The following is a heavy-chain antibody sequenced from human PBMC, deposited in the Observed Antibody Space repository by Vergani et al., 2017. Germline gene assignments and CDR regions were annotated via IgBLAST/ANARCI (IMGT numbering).Heavy chain of an antibody. CDR2: IYYSGST. CDR1: GGSISSSSYY. CDR3: ARTGYCSGGSCYRPMEP. Sequence: QLQLQESGPGLVKPSETLSLPCTVSGGSISSSSYYWGWIRQPPGKGLEWIGSIYYSGSTYYNPSLKSRVTISVDTSKNQFSLKLSSVTAADTAVYYCARTGYCSGGSCYRPMEPWGQGTLVTVSS. D-gene: IGHD2-15*01. V-gene: IGHV4-39*01. J-gene: IGHJ5*02.